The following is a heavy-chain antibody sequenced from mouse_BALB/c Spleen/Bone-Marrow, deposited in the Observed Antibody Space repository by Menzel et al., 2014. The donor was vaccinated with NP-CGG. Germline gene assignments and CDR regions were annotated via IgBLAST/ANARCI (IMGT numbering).Heavy chain of an antibody. CDR2: IDPANGIT. CDR1: GFNIKDTY. Sequence: EVQLVESGAELVKPGASVKLSCTASGFNIKDTYMHWVKQRPEQGLEWIGRIDPANGITKYDPKFQGKATITADTSSNTAYLQLSSLTSEDTAVYYCARGGSSYGWYFDVWGAGTTVTVSS. CDR3: ARGGSSYGWYFDV. D-gene: IGHD1-1*01. V-gene: IGHV14-3*02. J-gene: IGHJ1*01.